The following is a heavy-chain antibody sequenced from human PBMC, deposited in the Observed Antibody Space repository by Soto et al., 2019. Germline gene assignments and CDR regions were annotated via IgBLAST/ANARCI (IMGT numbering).Heavy chain of an antibody. D-gene: IGHD3-10*01. J-gene: IGHJ4*02. CDR1: GGIFSTYA. V-gene: IGHV1-69*01. CDR2: IIPLFGTP. CDR3: ARDREDYGSGNYYNRIDF. Sequence: QVQLVQSGAEVKKPGSSVKVSCKASGGIFSTYAISWLRQAPGQGLEGMGGIIPLFGTPNYARRFQGRVTITAEESTSTAYMELSRLRSEDTAVYYCARDREDYGSGNYYNRIDFWGQGTLVTVSS.